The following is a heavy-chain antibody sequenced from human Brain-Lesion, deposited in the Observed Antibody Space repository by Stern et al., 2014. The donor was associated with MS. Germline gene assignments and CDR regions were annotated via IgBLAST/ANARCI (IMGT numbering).Heavy chain of an antibody. V-gene: IGHV3-30*18. D-gene: IGHD2/OR15-2a*01. CDR1: GFTFGSCA. J-gene: IGHJ5*02. CDR3: AKDRQYLTYFFDH. CDR2: VSYDGSNK. Sequence: MQLVESGGGVVQPGRPLRLSCVASGFTFGSCAMHWVRQAPGKGLEGVAGVSYDGSNKYYADSVKGRFTISRDNSRNTLYMQMSSLRPEDTAVYYCAKDRQYLTYFFDHWGQGSLVTVSS.